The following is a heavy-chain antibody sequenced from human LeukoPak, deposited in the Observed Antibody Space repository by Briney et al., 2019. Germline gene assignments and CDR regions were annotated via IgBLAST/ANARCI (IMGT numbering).Heavy chain of an antibody. D-gene: IGHD2-2*01. V-gene: IGHV3-7*01. CDR1: GFTFNRHW. CDR3: ARDGLPVALDK. J-gene: IGHJ4*02. Sequence: HTGGSLRLSCAASGFTFNRHWMTWVRQAPGKGLEWIANVNPDMSEKNYVESVKGRFTISRDKVKNLLYLQMNSLRGDDTAVYYCARDGLPVALDKWGQGTLVTVSS. CDR2: VNPDMSEK.